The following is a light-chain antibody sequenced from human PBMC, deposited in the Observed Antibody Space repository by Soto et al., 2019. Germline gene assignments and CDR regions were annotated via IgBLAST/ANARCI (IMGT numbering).Light chain of an antibody. CDR3: QQTYSTPPT. CDR1: QSISTY. J-gene: IGKJ1*01. Sequence: DIQMTQSPSSLSASVGDRVTITCRASQSISTYLNWYQQKAGLAPKLLIYAASSLQSGVPSRFSGSGSGTDFTPTISSLQPEDFATYYCQQTYSTPPTFGQGTKVDIK. CDR2: AAS. V-gene: IGKV1-39*01.